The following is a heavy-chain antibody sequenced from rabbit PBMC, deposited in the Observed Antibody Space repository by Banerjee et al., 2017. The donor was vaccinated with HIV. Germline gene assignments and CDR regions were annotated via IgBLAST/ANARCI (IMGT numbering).Heavy chain of an antibody. CDR2: IYAGSSGST. V-gene: IGHV1S40*01. D-gene: IGHD6-1*01. CDR1: GFSFSSNN. J-gene: IGHJ4*01. Sequence: QSLEESGGDLVKPGASLTLTCTASGFSFSSNNMCWVRQAPGKGLEWIACIYAGSSGSTYYANWAKGRFTISKTSSTMVTLQMTSLTAADTATYFCARGETSVYGGNAGYDYIFDLWGPGTLVTVS. CDR3: ARGETSVYGGNAGYDYIFDL.